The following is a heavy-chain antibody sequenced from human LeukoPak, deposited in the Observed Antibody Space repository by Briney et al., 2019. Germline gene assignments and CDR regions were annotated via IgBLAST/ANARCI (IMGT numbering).Heavy chain of an antibody. D-gene: IGHD3-10*01. CDR3: ARDRIAWGSGGLDWFDP. V-gene: IGHV3-7*01. CDR2: IKQDGSEK. J-gene: IGHJ5*02. Sequence: GGPLRLSCAASGFTFSSYWMSWVRQAPGKGLEWVANIKQDGSEKYHVDSVKGRFTISRDNAKNSLYLQMNSLRAEDTAVYYCARDRIAWGSGGLDWFDPWGQGTLVTVSS. CDR1: GFTFSSYW.